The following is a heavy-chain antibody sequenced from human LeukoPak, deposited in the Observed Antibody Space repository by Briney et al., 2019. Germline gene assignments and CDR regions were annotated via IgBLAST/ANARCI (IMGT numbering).Heavy chain of an antibody. J-gene: IGHJ6*02. V-gene: IGHV4-34*01. CDR2: INHSGST. CDR3: ARGPKGVRGVKSAPPYYYYYYGMDV. Sequence: KPSETLSLTCAVYGGSFSGYYWSWIRQPPGKGLEWIGEINHSGSTNYNPSLKSRVTISVDTSKNQFSLKLSSVTAADTAVYYCARGPKGVRGVKSAPPYYYYYYGMDVWGQGTTVTVSS. CDR1: GGSFSGYY. D-gene: IGHD3-10*01.